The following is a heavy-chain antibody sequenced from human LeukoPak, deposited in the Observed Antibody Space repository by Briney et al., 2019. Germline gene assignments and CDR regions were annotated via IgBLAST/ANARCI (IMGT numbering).Heavy chain of an antibody. D-gene: IGHD2-21*02. CDR3: ARVVVVTAIVDKIDY. J-gene: IGHJ4*02. CDR1: GYTFTSYD. Sequence: ASVKVSCKASGYTFTSYDTNWVRQATGQGLEWMGWMNPNSGNTGYAQKFQGRVTMTRNTSISTAYMELSSLRSEDTAVYYCARVVVVTAIVDKIDYWGQGTLVTVSS. V-gene: IGHV1-8*01. CDR2: MNPNSGNT.